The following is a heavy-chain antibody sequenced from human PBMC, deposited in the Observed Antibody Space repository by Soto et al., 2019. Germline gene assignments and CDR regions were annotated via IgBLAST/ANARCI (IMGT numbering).Heavy chain of an antibody. J-gene: IGHJ6*02. V-gene: IGHV1-8*01. CDR1: GYTFTSYD. CDR2: MNPNSGNT. Sequence: ASVKVSCKASGYTFTSYDINWVRQATGQGLEWMGWMNPNSGNTGYAQKFQGRVTMTRNTSISTAYMELSSLRSEDTAVYYCASTSTVTTNYYYYGMDVWGQGTTVPVSS. D-gene: IGHD4-4*01. CDR3: ASTSTVTTNYYYYGMDV.